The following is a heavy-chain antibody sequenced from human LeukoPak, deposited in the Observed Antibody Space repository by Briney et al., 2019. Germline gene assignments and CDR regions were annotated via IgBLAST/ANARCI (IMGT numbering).Heavy chain of an antibody. CDR3: ARDSYGDLGWFDP. V-gene: IGHV4-59*01. J-gene: IGHJ5*02. D-gene: IGHD4-17*01. CDR2: IYYSGST. CDR1: GGSISSYS. Sequence: KPSETLSLTCTVSGGSISSYSWSWIRQPPGKGLEWIGYIYYSGSTNYNPSLKSRVTISVDTSKNQFSLKLSSVTAADTAVYYCARDSYGDLGWFDPWGQGTLVTVSS.